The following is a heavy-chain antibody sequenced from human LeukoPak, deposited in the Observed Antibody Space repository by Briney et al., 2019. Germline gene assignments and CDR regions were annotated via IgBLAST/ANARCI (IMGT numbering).Heavy chain of an antibody. CDR3: ARGITGSTGFDY. Sequence: SESRSLTCTVSGGSIIGDYWSWIRQPAGKGMEWIGRIYSSGTPTYNPSLKGRVTMSVDTSNNQFSLKLSSVTAADTAVYYCARGITGSTGFDYWGQGTPVAVSS. D-gene: IGHD1-7*01. V-gene: IGHV4-4*07. CDR2: IYSSGTP. J-gene: IGHJ4*02. CDR1: GGSIIGDY.